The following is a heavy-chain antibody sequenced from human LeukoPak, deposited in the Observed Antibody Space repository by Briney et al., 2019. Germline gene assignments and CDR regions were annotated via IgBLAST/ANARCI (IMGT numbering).Heavy chain of an antibody. CDR2: ISYSGTT. CDR3: ARVRFGSGGELFDY. D-gene: IGHD3-10*01. CDR1: GGSFSGYY. Sequence: SETLSLTCAVYGGSFSGYYWSWIRQPPGKGLEWIGYISYSGTTNYNPSLKSRVTISVDTSKNQFSLKLTSVTAADTAVYFCARVRFGSGGELFDYWGQGTLVTVSS. V-gene: IGHV4-34*11. J-gene: IGHJ4*02.